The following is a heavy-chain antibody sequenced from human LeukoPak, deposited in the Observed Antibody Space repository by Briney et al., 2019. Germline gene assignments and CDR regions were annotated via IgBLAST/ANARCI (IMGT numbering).Heavy chain of an antibody. CDR2: ISSSSSYI. CDR1: GFTFSSYS. Sequence: GGSLRLSCAASGFTFSSYSMNWVRQAPGKGLEWVSSISSSSSYIYYADSVKGRFTISRDSAKNSLYLQMNSLRAEDTAVYYCARVLGYCTNGVCPSIYWGQGTLVTVSS. CDR3: ARVLGYCTNGVCPSIY. D-gene: IGHD2-8*01. V-gene: IGHV3-21*01. J-gene: IGHJ4*02.